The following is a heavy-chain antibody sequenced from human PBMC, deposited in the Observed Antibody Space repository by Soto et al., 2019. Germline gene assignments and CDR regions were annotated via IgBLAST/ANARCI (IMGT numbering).Heavy chain of an antibody. CDR3: ARDDAFANENAFDL. CDR2: ISPK. V-gene: IGHV3-33*01. J-gene: IGHJ3*01. Sequence: PXGSRKLCCAVSGFSFRTYGFHWVRQPPGKGLQWVAVISPKGHSDSVEGRFTISRDNSKDTLYLQMNNLRAEDTAVYYCARDDAFANENAFDLWGQGTKVTVSS. CDR1: GFSFRTYG. D-gene: IGHD1-1*01.